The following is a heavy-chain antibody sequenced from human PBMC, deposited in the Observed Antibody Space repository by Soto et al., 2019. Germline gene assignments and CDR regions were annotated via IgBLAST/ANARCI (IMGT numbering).Heavy chain of an antibody. CDR1: GFTFSSYA. J-gene: IGHJ6*02. D-gene: IGHD3-10*01. Sequence: EVQLLESGGGLVQPGGSLRLSCAASGFTFSSYAMSWVRQAPGKGLEWVSAISGSGGSTYYADSVKGRFTIPRDNCQNTLYLKMNSLRAEVPAVYDCATVRGVNGYYGMDVWGQGTTVTVSS. CDR2: ISGSGGST. CDR3: ATVRGVNGYYGMDV. V-gene: IGHV3-23*01.